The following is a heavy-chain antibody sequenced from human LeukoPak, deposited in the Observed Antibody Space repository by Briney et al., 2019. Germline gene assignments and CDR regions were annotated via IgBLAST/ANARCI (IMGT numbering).Heavy chain of an antibody. CDR2: INPNSGGT. J-gene: IGHJ4*02. CDR3: ARDFYQDGSGGFDY. Sequence: ASVKVSCKASGYTFTGYYMHWVRQAPGQGLEWMGWINPNSGGTNYAQKFQDWVTMTRDASTNTVYMEVSRLRSDDVAVYYCARDFYQDGSGGFDYWGQGTLVTVSS. D-gene: IGHD2-15*01. CDR1: GYTFTGYY. V-gene: IGHV1-2*04.